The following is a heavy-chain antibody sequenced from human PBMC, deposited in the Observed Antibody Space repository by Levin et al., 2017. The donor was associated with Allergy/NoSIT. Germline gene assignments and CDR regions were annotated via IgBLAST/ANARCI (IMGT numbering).Heavy chain of an antibody. CDR2: IYYSGST. CDR3: ARGPPPSPTGDSSFHFDY. J-gene: IGHJ4*02. V-gene: IGHV4-31*03. D-gene: IGHD6-13*01. Sequence: SQTLSLTCTVSGGSISSGGYYWSWIRQHPGKGLEWIGYIYYSGSTYYNPSLKSRVTISVDTSKNQFSLKLSSVTAADTAVYYCARGPPPSPTGDSSFHFDYWGQGTLVTVSS. CDR1: GGSISSGGYY.